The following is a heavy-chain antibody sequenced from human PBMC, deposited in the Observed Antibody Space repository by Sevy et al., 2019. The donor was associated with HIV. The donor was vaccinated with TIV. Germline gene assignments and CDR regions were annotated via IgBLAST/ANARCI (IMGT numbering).Heavy chain of an antibody. CDR1: GYTFTSYG. CDR3: ARVNPNYHDRSGSAPPPGMDV. J-gene: IGHJ6*02. V-gene: IGHV1-18*04. D-gene: IGHD3-22*01. CDR2: ISAYNGNT. Sequence: ASVKVSCKASGYTFTSYGISWVRQAPGQGLEWMGWISAYNGNTNYAQKLQGRVTMTTDTSTSTAYMELRRLRSDDTAVYYCARVNPNYHDRSGSAPPPGMDVWGQGTTVTVSS.